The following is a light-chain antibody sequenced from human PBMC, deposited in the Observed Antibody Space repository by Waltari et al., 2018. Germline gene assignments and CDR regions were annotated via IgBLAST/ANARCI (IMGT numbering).Light chain of an antibody. V-gene: IGLV2-23*01. CDR1: TSDVGSYNL. J-gene: IGLJ7*01. CDR3: CSYAGSSTLV. Sequence: QSALTQPASVSGSPGQSITIACTGTTSDVGSYNLVSWYQQHPGQAPKLRVYEGSKRPSGVSKRFSGSKSGNTASLTISGLQAEDEADYYCCSYAGSSTLVFGGGTQLTVL. CDR2: EGS.